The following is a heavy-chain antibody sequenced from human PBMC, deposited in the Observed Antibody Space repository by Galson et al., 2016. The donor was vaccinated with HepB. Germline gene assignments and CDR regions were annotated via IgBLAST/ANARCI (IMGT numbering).Heavy chain of an antibody. D-gene: IGHD1-1*01. J-gene: IGHJ4*02. Sequence: SLRLSCSAFGFVFSNCGLSWVRQAPGKGLEWVARISTRHTTYYSDSVQGRVTISRDNSNNTLYLQMNGPRAEDAAVYYCAKERLVRRIFDHWGQGTLLTVSS. CDR1: GFVFSNCG. CDR3: AKERLVRRIFDH. CDR2: ISTRHTT. V-gene: IGHV3-23*01.